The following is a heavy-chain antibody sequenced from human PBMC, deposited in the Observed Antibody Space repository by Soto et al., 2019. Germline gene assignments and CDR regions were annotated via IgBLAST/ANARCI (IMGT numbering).Heavy chain of an antibody. CDR2: IIPILGIA. J-gene: IGHJ6*02. CDR1: GGTFSSYT. CDR3: AREDYYYYGMDV. Sequence: QVQLVQSGAEVKKPGSSVKVSCKASGGTFSSYTISWVRQAPGQGLEWMGRIIPILGIANYAQKFQGRVTIPADKSTSTAYMELSSLRSEDTAVYSCAREDYYYYGMDVWGQGTTVTVSS. V-gene: IGHV1-69*08.